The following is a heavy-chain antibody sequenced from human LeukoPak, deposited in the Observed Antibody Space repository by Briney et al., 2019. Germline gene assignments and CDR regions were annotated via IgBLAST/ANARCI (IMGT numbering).Heavy chain of an antibody. J-gene: IGHJ4*02. V-gene: IGHV3-15*04. CDR2: IESKTDGGTT. CDR3: STDSTIVY. CDR1: GFSFSDAW. Sequence: GGSLRLSCAVSGFSFSDAWMSWVRQTPGKGLEWVGRIESKTDGGTTDYAALVKGRFTISRDDSTNTLYLQMNSLKSEDTAVYYCSTDSTIVYWGQGTLVTVSS. D-gene: IGHD3-9*01.